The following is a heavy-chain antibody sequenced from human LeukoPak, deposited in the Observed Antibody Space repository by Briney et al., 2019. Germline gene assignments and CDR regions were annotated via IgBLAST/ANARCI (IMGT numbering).Heavy chain of an antibody. D-gene: IGHD2-15*01. Sequence: SETLSLTCTVSGVSINNGDYYWSWIRQPPGKGLEWIGYIYYSGSTNYNPSLMSRVTISVDTSKNQFSLKLSSVTAADTAVYYCARADCSGGSCYSGIRDYMDVWGKGTTVTVSS. J-gene: IGHJ6*03. CDR3: ARADCSGGSCYSGIRDYMDV. V-gene: IGHV4-61*08. CDR1: GVSINNGDYY. CDR2: IYYSGST.